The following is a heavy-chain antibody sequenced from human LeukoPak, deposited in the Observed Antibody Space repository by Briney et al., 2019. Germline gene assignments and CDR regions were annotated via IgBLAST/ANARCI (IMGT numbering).Heavy chain of an antibody. D-gene: IGHD1-26*01. CDR2: IIPIFGTA. Sequence: SVKVSCKASGGTFSSYAISWVRQAPGQGLEWMGGIIPIFGTANYAQKFQGRVTITTDESTSTAYMELSSLRSDDTAVYYCARDLRGSFGYWGQGTLVTVSS. J-gene: IGHJ4*02. CDR1: GGTFSSYA. V-gene: IGHV1-69*05. CDR3: ARDLRGSFGY.